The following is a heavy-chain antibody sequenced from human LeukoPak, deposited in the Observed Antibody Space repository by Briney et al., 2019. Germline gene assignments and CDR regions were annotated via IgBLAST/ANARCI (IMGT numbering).Heavy chain of an antibody. CDR2: ISSSGSTI. J-gene: IGHJ6*03. CDR3: ARVRSGYDYYYYYYMDV. CDR1: GFTFSSYE. V-gene: IGHV3-48*03. D-gene: IGHD3-22*01. Sequence: LSGGSLRLSCAASGFTFSSYEMNWVRQAPGKGLEWVSYISSSGSTIYYADSVKGRFTISRDNAKNSLYLQMNSLRAEDTAVHYCARVRSGYDYYYYYYMDVWGKGTTVTVSS.